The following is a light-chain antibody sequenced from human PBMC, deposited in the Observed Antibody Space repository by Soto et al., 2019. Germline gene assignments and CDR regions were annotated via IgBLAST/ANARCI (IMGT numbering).Light chain of an antibody. V-gene: IGKV3-20*01. CDR2: GAS. CDR3: QRYDSSPGFT. J-gene: IGKJ4*01. CDR1: QSFHTNY. Sequence: EIVLTQSPGTLSLSPGERATLSCRASQSFHTNYLAWYQHRPGQAPRLLIYGASIRASGIPDRFSGRGSGTDFTLTISRLEPEDSAVYYCQRYDSSPGFTFGGGTKMEIK.